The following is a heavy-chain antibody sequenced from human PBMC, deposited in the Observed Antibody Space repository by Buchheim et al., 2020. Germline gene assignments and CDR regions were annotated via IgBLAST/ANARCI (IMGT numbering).Heavy chain of an antibody. V-gene: IGHV3-30*03. Sequence: QVQLVESGGGVVEPGRSLRLSCAASGFTFGSYGMHWVRQAPGKGLEWVAVISDDGSSKYYADSVKGRFTISRDNSKHMLYLQMNSLRAEDTAIYYCARDLGIDYWGQGTL. CDR3: ARDLGIDY. CDR2: ISDDGSSK. CDR1: GFTFGSYG. J-gene: IGHJ4*02.